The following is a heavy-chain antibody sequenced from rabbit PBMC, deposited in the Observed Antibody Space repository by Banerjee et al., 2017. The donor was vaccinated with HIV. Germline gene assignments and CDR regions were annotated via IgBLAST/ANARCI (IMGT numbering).Heavy chain of an antibody. CDR2: IYTGSSGST. D-gene: IGHD7-1*01. CDR1: GFSFSSYYY. Sequence: QEQLVESGGGLVQPEGSLTLTCTASGFSFSSYYYMCWVRQAPGKGLEWIGCIYTGSSGSTYYASWAKGRFTISKTSSTAVTLQMPSLTAADTATYFCARGVYVGWGYGTYFNLWGPGTLVTVS. J-gene: IGHJ4*01. V-gene: IGHV1S45*01. CDR3: ARGVYVGWGYGTYFNL.